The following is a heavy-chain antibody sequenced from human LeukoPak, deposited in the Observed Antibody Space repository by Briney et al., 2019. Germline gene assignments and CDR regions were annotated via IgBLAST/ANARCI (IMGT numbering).Heavy chain of an antibody. CDR3: AKAYSSSLYGDAFHI. V-gene: IGHV3-23*01. D-gene: IGHD6-13*01. CDR1: GFTFKFYA. CDR2: ITGDASVT. J-gene: IGHJ3*02. Sequence: PGGSLRLSCAGSGFTFKFYAMTWVRQAPGKGLEWVSGITGDASVTYNADSVKGRSNISRDNSKNTLYLQLNSLRVEDTAVYYCAKAYSSSLYGDAFHIWSQGTKVTVSP.